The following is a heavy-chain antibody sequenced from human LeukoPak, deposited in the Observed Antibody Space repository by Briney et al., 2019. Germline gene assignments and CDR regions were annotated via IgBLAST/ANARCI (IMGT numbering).Heavy chain of an antibody. CDR3: AREPPTTVTLDY. CDR1: GGTFSSYA. V-gene: IGHV1-69*06. Sequence: SVKVSCKASGGTFSSYAISWVRQAPGQGLEWMGGIIPIFGTANYAQKFQGRVTITADKSTSTAYMELSSLRSAATAVYYCAREPPTTVTLDYWGQGTLVTVSS. CDR2: IIPIFGTA. J-gene: IGHJ4*02. D-gene: IGHD4-17*01.